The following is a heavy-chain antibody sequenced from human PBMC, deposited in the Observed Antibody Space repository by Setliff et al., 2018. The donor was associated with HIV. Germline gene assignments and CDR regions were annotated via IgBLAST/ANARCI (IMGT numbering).Heavy chain of an antibody. CDR2: IKSKTDGGTT. CDR3: ATIRGPFTGNYCVN. J-gene: IGHJ4*02. D-gene: IGHD1-7*01. CDR1: GFTFSNAW. V-gene: IGHV3-15*01. Sequence: SLRLSCAASGFTFSNAWMSWVRQAPGKGLEWVGRIKSKTDGGTTDYAAPVKGRFTISRDDSKNTLYLQMNSLKTEDTAVYYCATIRGPFTGNYCVNWGQGTLVTVSS.